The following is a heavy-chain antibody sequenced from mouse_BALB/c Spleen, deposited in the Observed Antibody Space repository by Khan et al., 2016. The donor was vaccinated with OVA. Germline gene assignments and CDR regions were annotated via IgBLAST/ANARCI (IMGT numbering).Heavy chain of an antibody. D-gene: IGHD1-1*01. V-gene: IGHV1-7*01. CDR3: VNHGSSSAWFAY. CDR1: GYTFTNYW. CDR2: INPSTGNT. J-gene: IGHJ3*01. Sequence: QVQLKESGAELAKPGASVKMSCRASGYTFTNYWMHWVKQRPGQGLEWIGYINPSTGNTEYHQKFKDKATLTADKSSSTAYMQLSSLTSEDSAVNYGVNHGSSSAWFAYWGQGTRVTVSA.